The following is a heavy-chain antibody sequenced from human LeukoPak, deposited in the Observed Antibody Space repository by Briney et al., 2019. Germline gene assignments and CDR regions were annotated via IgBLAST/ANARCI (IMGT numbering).Heavy chain of an antibody. Sequence: PSETLSLTCAVYGVSFSGYYWSWIRQPPGKGLEWIGEINHSGSTNYNPSLKSRVTISVATSKNQFSLKLRSVTAADTAVYYCATTPPTRGFDYWGQGTLVTVSS. V-gene: IGHV4-34*01. J-gene: IGHJ4*02. CDR1: GVSFSGYY. D-gene: IGHD3-10*01. CDR2: INHSGST. CDR3: ATTPPTRGFDY.